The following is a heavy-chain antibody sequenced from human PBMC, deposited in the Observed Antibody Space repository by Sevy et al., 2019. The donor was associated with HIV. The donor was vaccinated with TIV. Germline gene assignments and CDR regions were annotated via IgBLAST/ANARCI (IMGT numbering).Heavy chain of an antibody. Sequence: ASVKVSCKASGYTFTSYGITWVRQAPGQGLEWMGWINPKNGNTKYAQKFQGRLTMTTDTSTSTVCMELRSLRSDDTAIYYCARTYCTIGVYYYDYGMDVWGQGTTVTVSS. V-gene: IGHV1-18*04. CDR1: GYTFTSYG. CDR2: INPKNGNT. J-gene: IGHJ6*02. CDR3: ARTYCTIGVYYYDYGMDV. D-gene: IGHD2-8*01.